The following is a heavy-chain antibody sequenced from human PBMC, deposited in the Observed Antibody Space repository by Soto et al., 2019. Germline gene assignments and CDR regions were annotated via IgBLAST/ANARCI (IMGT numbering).Heavy chain of an antibody. Sequence: SAVKVSCQASGYTFTGYYMHWVRQPPAQGLEWMGWINPNSGGTNYAQKFQGWVTMTRDTSISTAYMELSRLRSDDADVYYCSRAGGRVPAGMSYYYYGMDVWGQGTTVTVSS. V-gene: IGHV1-2*04. J-gene: IGHJ6*02. CDR2: INPNSGGT. CDR3: SRAGGRVPAGMSYYYYGMDV. CDR1: GYTFTGYY. D-gene: IGHD2-2*01.